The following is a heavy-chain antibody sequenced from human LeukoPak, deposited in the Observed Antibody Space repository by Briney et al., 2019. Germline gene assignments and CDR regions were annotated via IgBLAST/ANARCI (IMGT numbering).Heavy chain of an antibody. CDR2: ISYSSSYT. D-gene: IGHD3-10*01. CDR3: ARDVIYGSGSSRLFDI. CDR1: GFTFSDYY. Sequence: PGGSLSFSCAASGFTFSDYYMSWIRQAPGKGLEGGSYISYSSSYTNYADSVKGRFTISRDNAKNSLFLQINSLRAEDTAVYYCARDVIYGSGSSRLFDIWGQGTLVTVSS. V-gene: IGHV3-11*05. J-gene: IGHJ3*02.